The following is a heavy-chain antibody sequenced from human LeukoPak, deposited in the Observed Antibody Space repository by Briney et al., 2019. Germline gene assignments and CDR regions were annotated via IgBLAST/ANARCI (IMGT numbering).Heavy chain of an antibody. J-gene: IGHJ4*02. Sequence: SVKVSCKASGGTFSSYAISWVRQAPGQGLEWMGGIIPIFGTANYAQKFRGRVTVTADESTSTAYMELSSLRSEDTAVYYCARDRVQLWLSGNFDYWGQGTLVTVSS. CDR3: ARDRVQLWLSGNFDY. V-gene: IGHV1-69*01. D-gene: IGHD5-18*01. CDR2: IIPIFGTA. CDR1: GGTFSSYA.